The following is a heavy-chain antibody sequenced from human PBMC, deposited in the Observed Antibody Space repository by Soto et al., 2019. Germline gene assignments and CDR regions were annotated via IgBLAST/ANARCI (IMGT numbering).Heavy chain of an antibody. CDR2: IIPVFGKA. Sequence: QVQLVQSGAEVKKPGSSVRVSCKASGGTLRNYGISWVRQAPGQGLEWMGGIIPVFGKANYAQKFQGRVTITADESTSTVYMDVTSLRSEDTAVYYCSRGDATKIVVTTYSGMDVWGQGTTVPVSS. V-gene: IGHV1-69*12. J-gene: IGHJ6*02. CDR1: GGTLRNYG. CDR3: SRGDATKIVVTTYSGMDV. D-gene: IGHD4-17*01.